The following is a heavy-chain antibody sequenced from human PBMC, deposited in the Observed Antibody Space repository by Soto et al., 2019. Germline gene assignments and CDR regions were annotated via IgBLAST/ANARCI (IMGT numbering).Heavy chain of an antibody. Sequence: PSETLSLTCTVSGGSISNSGYYWGWIRQPPGKGLEWIGSIYYSGSTYYSPSLKSRVTISVDTSKTQYSLNLTSVTAADTAVYFCAKDTGRGGGSVFDNWGQGTLVTVSS. CDR3: AKDTGRGGGSVFDN. J-gene: IGHJ4*01. D-gene: IGHD2-15*01. CDR1: GGSISNSGYY. CDR2: IYYSGST. V-gene: IGHV4-39*02.